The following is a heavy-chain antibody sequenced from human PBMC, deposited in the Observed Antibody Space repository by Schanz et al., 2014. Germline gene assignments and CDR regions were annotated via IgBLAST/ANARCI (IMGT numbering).Heavy chain of an antibody. CDR1: GFNFANHA. V-gene: IGHV3-30*03. Sequence: QVQLVDSGGGVVQPERSLRLSCAASGFNFANHAIHWVRQGQGNGLQWVAVISSDGSKKLYADSVKARFTISRDNSKNSVSLQMDSLRPEDTAVYYCARSNYYDNSDYYNSFDYWGQGTLVTVSS. CDR2: ISSDGSKK. CDR3: ARSNYYDNSDYYNSFDY. D-gene: IGHD3-22*01. J-gene: IGHJ4*02.